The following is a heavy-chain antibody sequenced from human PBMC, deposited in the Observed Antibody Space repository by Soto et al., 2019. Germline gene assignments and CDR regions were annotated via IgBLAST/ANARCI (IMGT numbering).Heavy chain of an antibody. CDR2: ISWNSGSI. D-gene: IGHD6-13*01. CDR1: GFTFDDYA. V-gene: IGHV3-9*01. J-gene: IGHJ5*02. CDR3: AKSISRYSSSWYLQA. Sequence: EVQLVESGGGLVQPGRSLRLSCAASGFTFDDYAMHWVRQAPGNGLEWVSGISWNSGSIGYADSVKGRFTISRDNAKNSLYLQMNSSRAEDTALYYCAKSISRYSSSWYLQAWGQGTLVTVSS.